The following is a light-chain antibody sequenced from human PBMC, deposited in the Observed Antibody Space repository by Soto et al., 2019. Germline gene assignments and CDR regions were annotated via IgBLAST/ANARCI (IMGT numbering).Light chain of an antibody. Sequence: EIVLTQSPGTLSLSPGERATLFCGASQSIATSQLAWYQQKPGQAPRLLIGASTRAAGIPDRFSDSGSGTDFTLTISRLEPEDFAVYYCQQFAASPRTFGQGTKVDIK. CDR1: QSIATSQ. V-gene: IGKV3-20*01. CDR2: GAS. J-gene: IGKJ1*01. CDR3: QQFAASPRT.